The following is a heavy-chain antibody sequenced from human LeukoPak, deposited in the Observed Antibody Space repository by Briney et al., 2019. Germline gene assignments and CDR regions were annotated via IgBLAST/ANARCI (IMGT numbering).Heavy chain of an antibody. J-gene: IGHJ5*02. CDR2: INSGGSST. CDR1: GFTFSSYG. CDR3: ARNDYYSVWGSYRYIVNWFDP. Sequence: PGRSLRLSCAASGFTFSSYGMDWVRQAPGKGLVCVSRINSGGSSTSYADSVKGRFTISRVNAKNTLYMQMNSVRGEETDVYYCARNDYYSVWGSYRYIVNWFDPWGQGTVVTVSS. D-gene: IGHD3-16*02. V-gene: IGHV3-74*01.